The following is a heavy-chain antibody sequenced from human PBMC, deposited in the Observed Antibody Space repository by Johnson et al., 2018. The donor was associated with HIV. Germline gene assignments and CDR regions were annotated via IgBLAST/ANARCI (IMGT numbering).Heavy chain of an antibody. D-gene: IGHD2-21*02. V-gene: IGHV3-64*01. CDR1: GFTVSSNY. J-gene: IGHJ3*02. CDR3: ARGTVCGGDCYSRAFDI. Sequence: VQLVESGGGVVQPGGSLRLSCAASGFTVSSNYMSWVRQAPGKGLEYVSAISSNGGSTYYANSVKGRFTISRDNSKNTLYLQMGSLRAEDMAVYYCARGTVCGGDCYSRAFDIWGQGTMVTVSS. CDR2: ISSNGGST.